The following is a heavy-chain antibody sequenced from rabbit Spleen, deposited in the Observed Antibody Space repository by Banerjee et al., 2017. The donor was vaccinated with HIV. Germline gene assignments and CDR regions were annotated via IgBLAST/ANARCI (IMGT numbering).Heavy chain of an antibody. Sequence: QSLEESGGDLVKPGASLTLTCTASGFSFSSNDYMCWVRQAPGKGLEWISCIAGSSSGFTYSATWAKGRFTISRASSTTVFLQMTSLTAADRAAYFCARDLVGVIGWNFGWWGPGTLVTVS. CDR1: GFSFSSNDY. J-gene: IGHJ4*01. D-gene: IGHD1-1*01. V-gene: IGHV1S40*01. CDR2: IAGSSSGFT. CDR3: ARDLVGVIGWNFGW.